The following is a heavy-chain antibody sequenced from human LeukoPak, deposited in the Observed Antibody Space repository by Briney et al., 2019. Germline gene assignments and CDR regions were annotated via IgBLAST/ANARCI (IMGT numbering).Heavy chain of an antibody. CDR2: INPNSGGT. D-gene: IGHD2-2*01. J-gene: IGHJ5*02. V-gene: IGHV1-2*02. CDR3: ARKIYCSSTSCPKGSRWFDP. CDR1: GYAFTGYY. Sequence: ASVKVSCKASGYAFTGYYMHWVRQAPGQGLEWMGWINPNSGGTNYAQKFQGRVTMTRDTSISTAYMELSRLRSDDTAVYYCARKIYCSSTSCPKGSRWFDPWGQGTLVTVSS.